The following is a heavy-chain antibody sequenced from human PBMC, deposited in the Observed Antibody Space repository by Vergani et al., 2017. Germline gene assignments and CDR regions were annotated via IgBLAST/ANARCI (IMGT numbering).Heavy chain of an antibody. CDR2: IKSDGSIT. V-gene: IGHV3-74*03. Sequence: EVQLLQSGGGVIQPGGSVRLSCAASGFSFNSYWMHWVRQVPGKGLLWVSRIKSDGSITAYADSVKGRFTISRDNSKNTLYLQMNSLRAEDTAVYYCARDGKGYYYYYMDVWGKGTTVTVSS. D-gene: IGHD4-23*01. CDR1: GFSFNSYW. CDR3: ARDGKGYYYYYMDV. J-gene: IGHJ6*03.